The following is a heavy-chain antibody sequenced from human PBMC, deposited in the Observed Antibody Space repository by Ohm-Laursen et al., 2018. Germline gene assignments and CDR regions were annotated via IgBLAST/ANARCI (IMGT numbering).Heavy chain of an antibody. Sequence: GSLRLSCAASGFTFSDCAMTWVRQVPGKGLQWVSSISGSGANTYYSDSVKGRFTVSRDNSKDTLYLQLNSLRAEDTAIYYCAKSQQLIYYYYGLDVWGQGTTVTVSS. J-gene: IGHJ6*02. CDR2: ISGSGANT. V-gene: IGHV3-23*01. CDR1: GFTFSDCA. CDR3: AKSQQLIYYYYGLDV. D-gene: IGHD4-11*01.